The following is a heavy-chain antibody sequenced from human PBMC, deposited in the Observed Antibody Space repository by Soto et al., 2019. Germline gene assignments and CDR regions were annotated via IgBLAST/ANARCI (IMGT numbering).Heavy chain of an antibody. CDR1: SGSISSYY. V-gene: IGHV4-59*01. CDR3: GRTPFYDVVLGTNLCYCDF. J-gene: IGHJ4*02. CDR2: AYYSGTT. Sequence: QVQLLQSGPRLVKPSETLSLTCTVASGSISSYYWSWLRQPPGKGLEWIGYAYYSGTTNYNSSLMIRLTISIDTSKNRCSLQLNSVTAAEPAVYYCGRTPFYDVVLGTNLCYCDFWDQGALVTVSS. D-gene: IGHD3-16*01.